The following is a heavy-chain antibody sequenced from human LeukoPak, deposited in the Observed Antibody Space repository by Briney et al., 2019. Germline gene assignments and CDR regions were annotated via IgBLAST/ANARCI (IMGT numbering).Heavy chain of an antibody. CDR3: ARGFQVAATPTLESDAFDI. CDR1: GGTFISYD. D-gene: IGHD2-15*01. Sequence: SVKVSCKASGGTFISYDISWVRQAPGQGLEWMGGIIPIFATANYAQKFQGRVTITADKSTSTAYMELSSLRSEDTAVYYCARGFQVAATPTLESDAFDIWGQGTMVSVSS. J-gene: IGHJ3*02. V-gene: IGHV1-69*06. CDR2: IIPIFATA.